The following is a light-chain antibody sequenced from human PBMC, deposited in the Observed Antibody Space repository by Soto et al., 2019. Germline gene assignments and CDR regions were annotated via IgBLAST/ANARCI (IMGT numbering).Light chain of an antibody. CDR1: DNIVHW. Sequence: DIQMTQSPSTLSASVGDRVAITCRASDNIVHWVAWYQQKPGKAPKLLIYKAANLADAVPSRFAGSGSGTDFTLTITRLQPDDFATYYCQHYNSFSRTFGQGTKVEV. CDR2: KAA. CDR3: QHYNSFSRT. V-gene: IGKV1-5*03. J-gene: IGKJ1*01.